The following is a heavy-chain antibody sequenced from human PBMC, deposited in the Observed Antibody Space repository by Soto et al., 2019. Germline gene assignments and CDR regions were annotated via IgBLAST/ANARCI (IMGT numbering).Heavy chain of an antibody. V-gene: IGHV3-48*02. J-gene: IGHJ4*02. CDR1: EFTLSSYS. D-gene: IGHD3-22*01. CDR2: ISSSSSTI. CDR3: VRGASGYYYVDS. Sequence: GGSLRLSCAASEFTLSSYSMNWVRQAPGKGLEWVAYISSSSSTIYYADSVKGRFTISRDNAKNSLYLQMNGLRDEDTAVYYCVRGASGYYYVDSWGQGTLVTVSS.